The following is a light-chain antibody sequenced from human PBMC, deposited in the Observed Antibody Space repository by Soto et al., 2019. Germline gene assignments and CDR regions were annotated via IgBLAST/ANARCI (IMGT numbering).Light chain of an antibody. CDR1: QGIGNS. J-gene: IGKJ4*01. Sequence: ILVTQSPSSLSASVGDRVTITCRASQGIGNSLAWYQQKPGEAPKLLIYAASTLQSGVPSRFTGSGSGTDFTLTISSLQPEDFATYYCQQLKSFPLSFGGGTKVDIK. CDR2: AAS. V-gene: IGKV1-9*01. CDR3: QQLKSFPLS.